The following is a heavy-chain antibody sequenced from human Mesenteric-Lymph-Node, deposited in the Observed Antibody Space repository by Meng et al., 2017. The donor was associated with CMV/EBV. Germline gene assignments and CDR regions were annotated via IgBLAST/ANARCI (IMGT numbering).Heavy chain of an antibody. CDR3: ARRGSYQRGYFDY. CDR2: IKQDGSEK. Sequence: GSLRLSCAASGFTFSSYWMSWVRQAPGKGLEWVANIKQDGSEKYYVDSVKGRFTISRDNTKNSLYLRMNSLRAEDTAVYYCARRGSYQRGYFDYWGQGTLVTVSS. CDR1: GFTFSSYW. D-gene: IGHD1-26*01. V-gene: IGHV3-7*01. J-gene: IGHJ4*02.